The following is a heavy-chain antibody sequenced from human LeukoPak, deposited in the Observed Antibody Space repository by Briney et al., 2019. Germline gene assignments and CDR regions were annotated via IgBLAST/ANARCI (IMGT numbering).Heavy chain of an antibody. Sequence: SETLSLTCTVSGGSISSYYWSWIRQPPGKGLEWTGYIYYNGSTNYNPSLKSRVTISVDTSKNQFSPKLSSVTAADTAVYYCASYSLSSSFHYWGQGTLVTVSS. CDR3: ASYSLSSSFHY. V-gene: IGHV4-59*01. D-gene: IGHD6-13*01. CDR2: IYYNGST. CDR1: GGSISSYY. J-gene: IGHJ4*02.